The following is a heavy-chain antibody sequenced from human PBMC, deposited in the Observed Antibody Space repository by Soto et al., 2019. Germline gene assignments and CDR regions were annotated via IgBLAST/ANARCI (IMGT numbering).Heavy chain of an antibody. CDR1: GYGFTTYG. D-gene: IGHD1-1*01. V-gene: IGHV1-18*01. CDR3: ARGRYGDY. CDR2: ISAHNGNT. J-gene: IGHJ4*02. Sequence: QVHLVQSGAEVKKPGASVKVSCKGSGYGFTTYGITWLRHAPGQGLEWMAWISAHNGNTNYAQKLQGRVTVTRDTSTSTAYMELRSLRSDDTAVYYCARGRYGDYWGQGALVTVSS.